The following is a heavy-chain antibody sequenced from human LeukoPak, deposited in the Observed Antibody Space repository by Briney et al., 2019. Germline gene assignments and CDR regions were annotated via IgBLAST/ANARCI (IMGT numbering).Heavy chain of an antibody. CDR1: GFTFSSYC. CDR2: LNNDGSST. Sequence: GGSLRLSCAASGFTFSSYCMHWLRQAPGKGLVWVSRLNNDGSSTNYADSVKGLFTISRDNAKNTLYLQMNSLRAEDTAVYYCARIAWDAFDIWGQGTMVTVSS. J-gene: IGHJ3*02. V-gene: IGHV3-74*01. CDR3: ARIAWDAFDI. D-gene: IGHD2-15*01.